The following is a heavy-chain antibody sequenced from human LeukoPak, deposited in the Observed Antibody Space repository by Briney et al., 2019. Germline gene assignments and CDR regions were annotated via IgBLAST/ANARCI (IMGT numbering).Heavy chain of an antibody. V-gene: IGHV3-23*01. D-gene: IGHD3-22*01. CDR1: GFTFSRYA. J-gene: IGHJ4*02. CDR3: ATLVFDSSGYSYFDY. Sequence: GGSLRLSCAASGFTFSRYAMSWVRQAPGKGLEWLSAISDTGGNTYYTDSVKGLFTISRDNSRNTLYLQMNSLRVEDTTFYYCATLVFDSSGYSYFDYWGQGTLVTVSS. CDR2: ISDTGGNT.